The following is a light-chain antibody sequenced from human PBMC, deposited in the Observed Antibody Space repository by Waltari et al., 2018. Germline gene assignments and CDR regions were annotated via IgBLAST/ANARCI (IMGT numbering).Light chain of an antibody. Sequence: DIQMTQSPSSLSASVGDRVTLTCRASQSISSYLNWYQQKPGKAPKLLIYAASSLQSGVPSRFSGSGSGTDFTLTISSLQPEDFATYYCQQSYSTLIFTFGPGTKVDIK. J-gene: IGKJ3*01. CDR2: AAS. CDR3: QQSYSTLIFT. V-gene: IGKV1-39*01. CDR1: QSISSY.